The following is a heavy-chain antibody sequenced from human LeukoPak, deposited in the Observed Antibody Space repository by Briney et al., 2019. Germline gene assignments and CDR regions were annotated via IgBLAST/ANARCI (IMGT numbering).Heavy chain of an antibody. Sequence: PGGSLRLSCAASGFTFSSYGMHWVRQAPGKGLEWVSAISGSGGSTYYADSVKGRFTISRDNSKNTLYLQMNSLRAEDTAVYYCAKEYNWNDVFYMDVWGKGTTVTVSS. CDR2: ISGSGGST. D-gene: IGHD1-1*01. CDR1: GFTFSSYG. J-gene: IGHJ6*03. V-gene: IGHV3-23*01. CDR3: AKEYNWNDVFYMDV.